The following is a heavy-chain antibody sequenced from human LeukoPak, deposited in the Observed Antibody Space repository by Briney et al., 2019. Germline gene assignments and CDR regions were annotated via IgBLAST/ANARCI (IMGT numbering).Heavy chain of an antibody. D-gene: IGHD4-17*01. CDR2: IWYDGSKK. Sequence: PERSLRLSCAASGFTFSSHGMHWVRQAPGKGLEWVAMIWYDGSKKYYGDSVKGRFTVSRDNSKNTVDLQMNSLRVEDTAVYYCARDPYGHYGDYAFDIWGQGTLVTVSS. CDR3: ARDPYGHYGDYAFDI. V-gene: IGHV3-33*01. CDR1: GFTFSSHG. J-gene: IGHJ3*02.